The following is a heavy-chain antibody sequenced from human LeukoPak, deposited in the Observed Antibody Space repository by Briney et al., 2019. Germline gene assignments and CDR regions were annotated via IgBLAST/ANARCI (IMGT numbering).Heavy chain of an antibody. V-gene: IGHV3-23*01. D-gene: IGHD2-2*01. J-gene: IGHJ3*02. Sequence: PGGSLRLSCGASGFTFSSYSMTWVRQAPGEGLEWVSALSGSGGNTYYADSVKGRFTISRDNSKNTLYLQMNSLRAEDTAVYYCAKSGCTSTACYAFDIWGQGTTVTVSS. CDR2: LSGSGGNT. CDR1: GFTFSSYS. CDR3: AKSGCTSTACYAFDI.